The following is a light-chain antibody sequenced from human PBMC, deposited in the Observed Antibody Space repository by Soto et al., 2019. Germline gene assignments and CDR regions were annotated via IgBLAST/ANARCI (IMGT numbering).Light chain of an antibody. Sequence: DIVMTQSPLSLLVPPGEPASMSRTPDPSLLHSNGYNYLAWYLQKPGQSPRLXIYLGFDRASGVPVRVSGSGSGTDFTLTISRVEAEDVAVYFCMQALETPLTFGPGTKVDIK. CDR1: PSLLHSNGYNY. CDR3: MQALETPLT. J-gene: IGKJ3*01. V-gene: IGKV2-28*01. CDR2: LGF.